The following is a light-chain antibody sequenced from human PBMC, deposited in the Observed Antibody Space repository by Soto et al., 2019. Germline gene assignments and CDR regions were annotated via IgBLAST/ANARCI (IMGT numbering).Light chain of an antibody. CDR3: LQHNNRSRT. CDR2: GAS. J-gene: IGKJ2*01. Sequence: EIVMTQSPATLSVSPGGRATLTCRASQSVSNNLAWYQQKPGQAPRLLIYGASNRATGIPATFSGSGSGTEITITISSLQTHDFAVYYYLQHNNRSRTFGQGTKVEIK. V-gene: IGKV3-15*01. CDR1: QSVSNN.